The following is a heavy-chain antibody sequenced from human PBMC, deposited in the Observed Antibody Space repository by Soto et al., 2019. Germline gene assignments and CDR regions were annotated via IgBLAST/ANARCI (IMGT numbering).Heavy chain of an antibody. CDR3: ARDFSLQWLHWFDP. J-gene: IGHJ5*02. CDR1: GGTFSSYA. D-gene: IGHD6-19*01. V-gene: IGHV1-69*13. Sequence: SVKVSCKASGGTFSSYAISGVRQAPGQGLEWMGGIIPIFGTANYAQKFQGRVTITADESTSTAYMELSSLRSEDTAVYYCARDFSLQWLHWFDPWGQGTLVTVSS. CDR2: IIPIFGTA.